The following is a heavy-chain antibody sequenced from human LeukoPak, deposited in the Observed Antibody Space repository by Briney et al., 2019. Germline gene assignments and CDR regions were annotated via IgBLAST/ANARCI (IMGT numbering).Heavy chain of an antibody. D-gene: IGHD6-19*01. CDR3: TRNSGWYGIS. Sequence: GGSLRLSCIVSGFTLSSYEMSWIRQAPGKGLEWVASIEYSGGSAYYADSVKGRFSISREDSKNTLYLQLNSLRAEDTALYYCTRNSGWYGISRGQGTLVTVSS. J-gene: IGHJ4*02. V-gene: IGHV3-23*01. CDR1: GFTLSSYE. CDR2: IEYSGGSA.